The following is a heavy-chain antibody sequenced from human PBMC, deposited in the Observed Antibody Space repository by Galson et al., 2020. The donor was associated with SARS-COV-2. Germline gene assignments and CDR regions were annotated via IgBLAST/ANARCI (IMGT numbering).Heavy chain of an antibody. D-gene: IGHD3-3*01. CDR3: ARDISYLEWSFVY. J-gene: IGHJ4*01. CDR1: GCTFSRSS. CDR2: ILYDGSNE. Sequence: GGSLTLSCAASGCTFSRSSMHWVRQTPGKGLEWVAVILYDGSNEHYVDSVKGRFTISRDNSKNTLYLQMNSLRTDDKSVYYCARDISYLEWSFVYWGHGTVVTFSS. V-gene: IGHV3-30-3*01.